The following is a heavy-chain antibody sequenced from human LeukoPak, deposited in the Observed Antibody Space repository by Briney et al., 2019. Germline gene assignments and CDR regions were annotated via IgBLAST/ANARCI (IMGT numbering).Heavy chain of an antibody. CDR1: GYSFMNYW. D-gene: IGHD2-2*01. Sequence: GESLKISCKGSGYSFMNYWIGWVRQMPGKGLGWMGIIYPGNSDTRYSPSFQGQVTISAGKSISTAYLQWNSLKASDTAMYYCATTSRYCSSDVRYPIGDYFNYGGQGTLVTVSS. J-gene: IGHJ4*02. V-gene: IGHV5-51*01. CDR2: IYPGNSDT. CDR3: ATTSRYCSSDVRYPIGDYFNY.